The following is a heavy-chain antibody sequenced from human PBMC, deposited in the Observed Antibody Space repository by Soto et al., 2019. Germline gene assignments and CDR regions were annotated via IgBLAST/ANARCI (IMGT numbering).Heavy chain of an antibody. D-gene: IGHD3-16*01. Sequence: QVQLVESGGGVVQPGRSLRLSCAASGFMFSGFGMHWVRQAPGKGLQWVAGISKDGSKKYYADSVKGRFTISRDNSKKTLYLQMNSLRAEDTAVYYCANPSGYYVGFGSHDEASDMWGQGKGVTVFS. CDR3: ANPSGYYVGFGSHDEASDM. CDR2: ISKDGSKK. J-gene: IGHJ3*02. CDR1: GFMFSGFG. V-gene: IGHV3-30*18.